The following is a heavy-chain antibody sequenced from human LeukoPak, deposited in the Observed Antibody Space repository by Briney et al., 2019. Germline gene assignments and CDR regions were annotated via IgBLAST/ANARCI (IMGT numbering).Heavy chain of an antibody. J-gene: IGHJ4*02. Sequence: SETLSLTCTVSGGSISSYYWSWIRQPPGKELEGLGILYYMGSTIYNPSLKSRVTISVDASKNQFSLKLSSVTAADTAVYFCARGLGAYYYDSSGYYSPYFFDYWGQGTLVTVSS. V-gene: IGHV4-59*01. CDR1: GGSISSYY. CDR3: ARGLGAYYYDSSGYYSPYFFDY. CDR2: LYYMGST. D-gene: IGHD3-22*01.